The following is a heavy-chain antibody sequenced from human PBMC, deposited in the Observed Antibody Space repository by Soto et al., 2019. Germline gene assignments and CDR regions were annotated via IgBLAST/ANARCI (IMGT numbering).Heavy chain of an antibody. CDR2: IIPIFGTA. CDR3: ARHVPAAGYSYGMDV. CDR1: GGTFSSYA. J-gene: IGHJ6*02. D-gene: IGHD2-2*01. V-gene: IGHV1-69*05. Sequence: QVQLVQTGAEVKKPGSSVKVSCKASGGTFSSYAISWVRQAPGQGLELMGGIIPIFGTANYAQKFQGRVTITPDESTSTAYMELSSLRSEDTAVYDCARHVPAAGYSYGMDVWGQGTTVTVSS.